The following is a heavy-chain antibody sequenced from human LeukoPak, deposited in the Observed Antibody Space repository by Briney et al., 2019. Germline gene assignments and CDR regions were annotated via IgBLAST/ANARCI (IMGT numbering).Heavy chain of an antibody. CDR2: IYYSGST. Sequence: SETLSLTCTVSGGSISSYYWSWIRQPPGKGLEWIGYIYYSGSTNYNPSLKSRVTISVDTSKNQFSLKLSSVTAADTAVYYCARDHGFDAFDIWGQGTMVTVSS. J-gene: IGHJ3*02. CDR3: ARDHGFDAFDI. D-gene: IGHD3-10*01. V-gene: IGHV4-59*01. CDR1: GGSISSYY.